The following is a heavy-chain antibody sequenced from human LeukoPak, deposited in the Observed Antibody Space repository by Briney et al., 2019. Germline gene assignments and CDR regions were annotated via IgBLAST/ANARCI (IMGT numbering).Heavy chain of an antibody. Sequence: GGSLRLSCAASGFSFSFYAMTWVRQAPGKGLEWVAGIGSSGDNTYYADSVKGRFTISRDNSKNTLYLQMNSLRAEDTAVYYCAKGEQWLVRNNWFDPWGQGTLVTVSS. V-gene: IGHV3-23*01. J-gene: IGHJ5*02. CDR2: IGSSGDNT. D-gene: IGHD6-19*01. CDR3: AKGEQWLVRNNWFDP. CDR1: GFSFSFYA.